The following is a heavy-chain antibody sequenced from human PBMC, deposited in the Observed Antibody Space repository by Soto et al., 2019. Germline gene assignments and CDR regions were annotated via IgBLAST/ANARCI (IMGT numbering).Heavy chain of an antibody. J-gene: IGHJ4*02. D-gene: IGHD1-1*01. Sequence: SETLSLTCTVSGGSISSYYWSWIRQPAGKGLEWIGRIYTSGSTNYNPSLKSRVTMSVDASKDQFSLKLSSVTAADTAVYYCARGPRTGTLRGIFDYWGQGTLVTVSS. CDR2: IYTSGST. CDR1: GGSISSYY. V-gene: IGHV4-4*07. CDR3: ARGPRTGTLRGIFDY.